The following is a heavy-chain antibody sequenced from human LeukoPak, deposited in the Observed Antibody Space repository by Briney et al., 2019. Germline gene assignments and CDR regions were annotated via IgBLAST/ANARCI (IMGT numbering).Heavy chain of an antibody. D-gene: IGHD3-10*01. V-gene: IGHV6-1*01. CDR2: TSYRSKWYN. Sequence: SQTLSLTCALSGDIVSSITAAWDWIRQSPSRGLEWLGRTSYRSKWYNDYAVSVKGRITINPDTSKNQFSLQLNSVTPEDTAVYYCVRDYHASGTYYKAFDYWGQGTLVTVSS. CDR3: VRDYHASGTYYKAFDY. CDR1: GDIVSSITAA. J-gene: IGHJ4*02.